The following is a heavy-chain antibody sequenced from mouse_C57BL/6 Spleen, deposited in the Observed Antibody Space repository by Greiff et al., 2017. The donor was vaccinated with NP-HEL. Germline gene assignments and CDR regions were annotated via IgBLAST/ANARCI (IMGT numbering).Heavy chain of an antibody. J-gene: IGHJ3*01. V-gene: IGHV1-26*01. Sequence: VQLQQSGPELVKPGASVKISCKASGYTFTDYYMNWVKQSHGKSLEWIGDINPNNGGTSYNQKFKGKATLTVDKSSSTAYMELRSLTSEDSAVYYCARRVYGNYLFAYWGQGTLVTVSA. CDR3: ARRVYGNYLFAY. CDR1: GYTFTDYY. CDR2: INPNNGGT. D-gene: IGHD2-1*01.